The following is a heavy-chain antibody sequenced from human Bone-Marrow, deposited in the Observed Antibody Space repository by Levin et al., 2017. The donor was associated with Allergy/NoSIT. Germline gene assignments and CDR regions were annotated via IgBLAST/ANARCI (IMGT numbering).Heavy chain of an antibody. D-gene: IGHD3-10*01. CDR1: GFTVSSHY. CDR2: IYSGGST. Sequence: PGESLKISCAASGFTVSSHYMSWVRQAPGKGPEWVSVIYSGGSTYYADSVKGRFTISRDNSKNTLYLQMNSLRAEDTGVYYCARGWFGELLSPWGQGTLVTVSS. V-gene: IGHV3-53*01. J-gene: IGHJ5*02. CDR3: ARGWFGELLSP.